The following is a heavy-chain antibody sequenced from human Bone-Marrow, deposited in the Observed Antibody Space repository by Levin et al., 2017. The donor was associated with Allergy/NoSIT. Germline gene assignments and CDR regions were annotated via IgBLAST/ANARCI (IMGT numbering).Heavy chain of an antibody. V-gene: IGHV1-69*13. CDR3: AHEHYYDTGAYYQGGYAYGMDV. Sequence: SVKVSCKASGGTFNTYVISWLRQAPGQGLEWMGGIIPFFPTTNYARKFQGRVTIAADESTGTIYMEMRSLRSEATGIYYCAHEHYYDTGAYYQGGYAYGMDVWGQGTTVIVSS. CDR1: GGTFNTYV. D-gene: IGHD3-22*01. J-gene: IGHJ6*02. CDR2: IIPFFPTT.